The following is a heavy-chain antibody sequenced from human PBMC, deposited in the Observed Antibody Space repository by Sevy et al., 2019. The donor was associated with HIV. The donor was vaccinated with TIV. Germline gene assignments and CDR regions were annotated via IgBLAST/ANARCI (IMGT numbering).Heavy chain of an antibody. D-gene: IGHD6-25*01. J-gene: IGHJ6*02. CDR3: ATRRSSGDYYYYGMDV. Sequence: ASVKVSCKASGYTFTSYDINWVRQATGQGLEGMGWMNPNSGNTGYAQKFQGRVTMTRNTSISTAYMELSSLRSEDTAVYYCATRRSSGDYYYYGMDVWGQGTTVTVSS. V-gene: IGHV1-8*01. CDR1: GYTFTSYD. CDR2: MNPNSGNT.